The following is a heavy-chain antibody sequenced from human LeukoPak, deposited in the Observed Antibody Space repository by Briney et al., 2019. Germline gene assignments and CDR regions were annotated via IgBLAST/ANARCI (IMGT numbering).Heavy chain of an antibody. J-gene: IGHJ4*02. CDR1: GFTFSSYE. CDR2: ISSSGSTI. CDR3: ARDQLWTFGGVDYFDY. D-gene: IGHD3-16*01. Sequence: PGGSLRLSCAASGFTFSSYEMNWVRQAPGKGLQRVSYISSSGSTIYYADSVKGRFTISRDNAKNSLYLQMNSLRAEDTAVYYCARDQLWTFGGVDYFDYWGQGTLVTVSS. V-gene: IGHV3-48*03.